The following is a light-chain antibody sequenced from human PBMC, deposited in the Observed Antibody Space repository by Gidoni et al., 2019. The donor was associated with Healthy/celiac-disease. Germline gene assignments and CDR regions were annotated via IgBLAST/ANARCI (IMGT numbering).Light chain of an antibody. V-gene: IGKV3-11*01. CDR3: QQRSNWRGMYT. Sequence: EIVLTQSPATLSLSPGERATLSCRASQSVSSYLAWYQQKPGQAPRLLIYDASNRATGIPARFSGSGSGTDFTLTISSLEPEDFAVYYCQQRSNWRGMYTFXQXTKLEIK. CDR2: DAS. CDR1: QSVSSY. J-gene: IGKJ2*01.